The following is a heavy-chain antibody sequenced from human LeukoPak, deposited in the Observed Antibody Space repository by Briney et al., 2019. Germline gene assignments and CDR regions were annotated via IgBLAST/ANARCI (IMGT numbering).Heavy chain of an antibody. CDR3: VRRYGGYGETGYYFDY. CDR2: IYYSGTT. CDR1: GGSISSYY. V-gene: IGHV4-59*01. D-gene: IGHD5-12*01. Sequence: SETLSLTCTVSGGSISSYYWSWIRQPPGEGLQWIGYIYYSGTTNYNPSLKSRVTISLDTSKNQFSLKLSSVTAADTAVYYCVRRYGGYGETGYYFDYWGQGTLVTVSS. J-gene: IGHJ4*02.